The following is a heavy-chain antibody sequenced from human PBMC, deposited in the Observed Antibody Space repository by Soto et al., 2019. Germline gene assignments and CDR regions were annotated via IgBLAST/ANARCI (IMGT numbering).Heavy chain of an antibody. Sequence: EVQLVESGGGLVQPGGSLRLSCAASGFTFSSYDMHWVRQATGNGLEGVSAIGTAGDPYYPGSVKGRFTNSRENAKNSWYLQMNSLKAGDTAVYYCARASNYYYYGMDVWGQGTTVTVSS. V-gene: IGHV3-13*05. CDR2: IGTAGDP. D-gene: IGHD4-4*01. J-gene: IGHJ6*02. CDR1: GFTFSSYD. CDR3: ARASNYYYYGMDV.